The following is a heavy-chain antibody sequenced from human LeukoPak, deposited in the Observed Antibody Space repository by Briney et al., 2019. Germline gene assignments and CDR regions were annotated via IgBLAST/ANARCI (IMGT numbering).Heavy chain of an antibody. V-gene: IGHV3-23*01. J-gene: IGHJ3*02. CDR1: GFTFSSYA. D-gene: IGHD3-10*01. CDR3: AKDAPMVRGVIIGPDAFDI. Sequence: GGSLRLSCAASGFTFSSYAMYWVRQAPGKGLEWVSAISGRGGSTYYADSVKGRFTISRDNSKNTLYLHMNSLRAEDTAVYYCAKDAPMVRGVIIGPDAFDIWGQGTMVTVSS. CDR2: ISGRGGST.